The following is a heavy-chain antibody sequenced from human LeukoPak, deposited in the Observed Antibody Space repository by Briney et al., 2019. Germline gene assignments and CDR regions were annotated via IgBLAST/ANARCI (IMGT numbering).Heavy chain of an antibody. V-gene: IGHV3-48*01. D-gene: IGHD3-22*01. J-gene: IGHJ4*02. CDR1: GFTLRYYQ. CDR2: INVVNGAI. Sequence: GGSLRLSCASSGFTLRYYQMNWVRQAPGKGLEWVSYINVVNGAIYYADSVKGRFTISGDIATNSVYLQMNSLRAEDTALYYCARTRSSGYLTFDYWGQGILVTVSS. CDR3: ARTRSSGYLTFDY.